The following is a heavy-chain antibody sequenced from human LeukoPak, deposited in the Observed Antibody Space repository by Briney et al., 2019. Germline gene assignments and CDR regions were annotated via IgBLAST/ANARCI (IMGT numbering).Heavy chain of an antibody. V-gene: IGHV3-21*01. D-gene: IGHD2-21*02. CDR2: ISSSSYI. Sequence: GGSLRLSCAASGFTFSSYSMNWVRQAPGKGLEWVSSISSSSYIYYADSVKGRFTISRDNAKNSLYLQMNSLRAEDTAVYYCAREVNCGGDCYAFDIWGQGTMVTVSS. CDR3: AREVNCGGDCYAFDI. CDR1: GFTFSSYS. J-gene: IGHJ3*02.